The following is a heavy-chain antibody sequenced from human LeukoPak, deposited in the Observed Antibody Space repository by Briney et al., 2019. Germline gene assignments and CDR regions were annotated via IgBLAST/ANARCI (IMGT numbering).Heavy chain of an antibody. CDR1: GGSISSYY. Sequence: SETLSLTCTVSGGSISSYYWSWIRQPPGKGLEWMGYIYYSGGTNYNPSLKSRVAISVDTSKNQFSLMLNSVTAADTAVYYCARFDTSGYYVDNWGQGTPVTVSS. D-gene: IGHD3-22*01. V-gene: IGHV4-59*01. J-gene: IGHJ4*02. CDR2: IYYSGGT. CDR3: ARFDTSGYYVDN.